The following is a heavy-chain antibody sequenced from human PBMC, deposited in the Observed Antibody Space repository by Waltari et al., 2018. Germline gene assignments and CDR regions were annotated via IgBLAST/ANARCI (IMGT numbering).Heavy chain of an antibody. CDR2: IYYSGST. CDR3: AREGGGSGWEFDY. Sequence: QVQLQESGPGLVKPSETLSLTCTVSGGSISSYYWSWIRQPPGKGLEWIGYIYYSGSTNYNPSLKSRVNISVDTSKNQFSLKLSSVTAADTAVYYCAREGGGSGWEFDYWGQGTLVTVSS. D-gene: IGHD6-19*01. V-gene: IGHV4-59*01. J-gene: IGHJ4*02. CDR1: GGSISSYY.